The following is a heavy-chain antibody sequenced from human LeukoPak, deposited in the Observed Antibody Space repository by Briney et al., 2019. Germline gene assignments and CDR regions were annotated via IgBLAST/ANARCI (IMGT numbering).Heavy chain of an antibody. CDR1: GGSISSGGYY. Sequence: SETLSLTCTVSGGSISSGGYYWSWIRQPPGKGLEWIGYIYYSGSTYNDPSLKSRLIISVDTSKNQFSLKLSSVTAADTAVYYCARSLVGAIEAGFDPWGQGTLVTVSS. CDR3: ARSLVGAIEAGFDP. V-gene: IGHV4-30-4*02. J-gene: IGHJ5*02. D-gene: IGHD1-26*01. CDR2: IYYSGST.